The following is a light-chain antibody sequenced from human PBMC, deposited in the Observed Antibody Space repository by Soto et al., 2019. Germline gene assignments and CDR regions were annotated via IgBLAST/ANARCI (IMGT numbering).Light chain of an antibody. V-gene: IGKV1-39*01. J-gene: IGKJ1*01. CDR2: AAS. CDR1: QSISSY. Sequence: DIQMTQSPSSLSASVGDRVTITCRASQSISSYLNWHQQKTGKAPELLIYAASSLESGVPSRFSGSGSGTDFTLTISSLQPEDFATYYCQQSYTSPWTFGQGTKVKIK. CDR3: QQSYTSPWT.